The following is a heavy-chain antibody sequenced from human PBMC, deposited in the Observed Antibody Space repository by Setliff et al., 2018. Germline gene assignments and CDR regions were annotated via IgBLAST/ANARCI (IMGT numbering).Heavy chain of an antibody. Sequence: ASVKVSCKASGYNFAESIVSWVRQAPGQGLEWLGWIGVYSGNTYTAQRFQGRVTMTTDTSTNMAYLELRGLRSDDTAVYYCLRLVRYCSRTSCQRTSGDEVWGQGTLVTVSS. CDR1: GYNFAESI. D-gene: IGHD2-8*01. J-gene: IGHJ4*02. CDR3: LRLVRYCSRTSCQRTSGDEV. CDR2: IGVYSGNT. V-gene: IGHV1-18*01.